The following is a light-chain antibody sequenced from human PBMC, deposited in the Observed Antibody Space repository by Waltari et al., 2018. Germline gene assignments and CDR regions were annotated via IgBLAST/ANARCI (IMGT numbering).Light chain of an antibody. J-gene: IGKJ5*01. V-gene: IGKV3-15*01. Sequence: EIVLTQSPGTLSLSPGERATLSCSASQSVSSNLAWYQQKPGQAPRPLIYGASTRATGIPARFSGSGSGTEFTLTISSLQAEDVAVYYCHHYYIPPLTFGQGTRLEIK. CDR3: HHYYIPPLT. CDR2: GAS. CDR1: QSVSSN.